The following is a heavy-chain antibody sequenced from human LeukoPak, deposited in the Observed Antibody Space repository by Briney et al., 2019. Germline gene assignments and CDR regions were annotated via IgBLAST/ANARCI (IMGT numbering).Heavy chain of an antibody. V-gene: IGHV3-23*01. CDR2: IIGSGGST. D-gene: IGHD1-26*01. Sequence: GGTLRPSCAASGFTFSSYGMSWVRQAPGQGLEWVSTIIGSGGSTYDADSLKGRFTIPRDNSKKTAYLQMNSLRAEDTALYYCARDYLKWEPKSHSFDFWGQGTMVTVS. CDR3: ARDYLKWEPKSHSFDF. CDR1: GFTFSSYG. J-gene: IGHJ3*01.